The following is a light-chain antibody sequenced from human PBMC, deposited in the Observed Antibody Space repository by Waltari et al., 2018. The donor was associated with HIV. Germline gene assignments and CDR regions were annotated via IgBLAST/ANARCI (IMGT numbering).Light chain of an antibody. V-gene: IGLV1-47*01. J-gene: IGLJ2*01. CDR2: RNN. CDR1: SSNVRNNY. Sequence: QSALAQPRSVSGTRGQTHNIPCSGSSSNVRNNYVYWYQQVTGVAPKLLIYRNNQRPSGVPNRFSCSKSGTSASLAISGLRTEDEAEYYCAVWDDRLSGRLFGGGTKVTVL. CDR3: AVWDDRLSGRL.